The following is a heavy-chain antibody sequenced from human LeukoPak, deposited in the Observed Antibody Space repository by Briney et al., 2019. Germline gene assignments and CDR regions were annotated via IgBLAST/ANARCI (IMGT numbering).Heavy chain of an antibody. D-gene: IGHD3-16*01. J-gene: IGHJ4*02. Sequence: ASVKVSCKVSGYTLTELSMHWVRQAPGKGLEWMGGFDPEDGETICAQKFQGRVTMTEDTSTDTAYMELSSLRSEDTAVYYCATVPLGDLYFDYWGQGTLVTVSS. CDR1: GYTLTELS. CDR2: FDPEDGET. V-gene: IGHV1-24*01. CDR3: ATVPLGDLYFDY.